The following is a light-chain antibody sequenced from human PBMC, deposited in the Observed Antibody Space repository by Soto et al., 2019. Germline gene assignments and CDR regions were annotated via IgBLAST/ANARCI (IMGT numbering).Light chain of an antibody. Sequence: DIQMTQSPSTLSASVGDRVTITCRASQTISNWLAWYQQKPGKAPKLLIYDASTLQSGVPSRFSGSGSGTEFTLTISSLQADDFATYYCQDYNSYWAFGQGTKVDIK. CDR1: QTISNW. J-gene: IGKJ1*01. CDR2: DAS. V-gene: IGKV1-5*01. CDR3: QDYNSYWA.